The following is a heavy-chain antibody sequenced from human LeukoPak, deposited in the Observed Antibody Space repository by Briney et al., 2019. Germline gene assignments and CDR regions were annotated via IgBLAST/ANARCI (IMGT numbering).Heavy chain of an antibody. J-gene: IGHJ4*02. D-gene: IGHD2-15*01. V-gene: IGHV1-18*01. CDR1: GYSFTSYG. CDR3: ARSCSGGSCYQDY. Sequence: ASVKVSCKASGYSFTSYGISWVRQAPGQGLEWMGWISVYNGNTNYAQNFQGRVTITRDTSASTAYMELSSLRSEDTAVYYCARSCSGGSCYQDYWGQGTLVTVSS. CDR2: ISVYNGNT.